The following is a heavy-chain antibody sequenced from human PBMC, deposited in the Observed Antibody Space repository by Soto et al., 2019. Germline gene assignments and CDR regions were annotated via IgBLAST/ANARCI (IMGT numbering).Heavy chain of an antibody. D-gene: IGHD3-3*01. CDR3: ARDSDFIYYFDY. V-gene: IGHV3-7*01. CDR1: GFTFISYW. Sequence: PGGSLRLSCASSGFTFISYWMSWVRQAPGKGLEWVANIKQDGSEKYYVDSVKGRFTISRDNAKNSLYLQMNSLRAEDTAVYYCARDSDFIYYFDYWGQGTLVTVSS. CDR2: IKQDGSEK. J-gene: IGHJ4*02.